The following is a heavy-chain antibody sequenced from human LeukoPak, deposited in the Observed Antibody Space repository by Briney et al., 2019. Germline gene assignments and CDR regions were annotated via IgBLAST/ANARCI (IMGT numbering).Heavy chain of an antibody. CDR2: IKHDGSED. Sequence: PGGSLRLSCAASGFTFSNYWMTWVRQAPGKGLEWVANIKHDGSEDYYLDSVKGRFTISRDNAKNSLYLQMNSLRTEDTAVYYCARVLRGGNLDMLFDYWGQGTLVTVSP. V-gene: IGHV3-7*01. CDR1: GFTFSNYW. J-gene: IGHJ4*02. CDR3: ARVLRGGNLDMLFDY. D-gene: IGHD1-26*01.